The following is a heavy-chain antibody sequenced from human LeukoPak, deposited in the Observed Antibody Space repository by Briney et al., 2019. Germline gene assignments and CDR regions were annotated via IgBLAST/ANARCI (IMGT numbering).Heavy chain of an antibody. J-gene: IGHJ4*02. V-gene: IGHV1-69*04. CDR1: GGTFSSYA. CDR3: ARESFDSSGNYFHY. CDR2: IIPILGIA. Sequence: SVKVSCKASGGTFSSYAISWVRQAPGQGLEWMGRIIPILGIANYAQKFQGRVTITADKSTSTAYMELSSLRSEDTAVYYCARESFDSSGNYFHYWGQGTLVTVSS. D-gene: IGHD3-22*01.